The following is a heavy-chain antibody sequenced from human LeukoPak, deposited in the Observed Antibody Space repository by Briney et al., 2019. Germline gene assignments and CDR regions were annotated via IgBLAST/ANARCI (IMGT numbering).Heavy chain of an antibody. V-gene: IGHV1-24*01. CDR3: ARTGTSSWMATDAFDI. Sequence: ASVKVSCKVSGYRLTEVSIHWVRQAPGKGLEWMGGFDPEDAETVYAQKFQGRVTMAEDTSTDTAYMELSSLRSEDTAVYYCARTGTSSWMATDAFDIWGQGTMVTVSS. CDR1: GYRLTEVS. J-gene: IGHJ3*02. CDR2: FDPEDAET. D-gene: IGHD5-24*01.